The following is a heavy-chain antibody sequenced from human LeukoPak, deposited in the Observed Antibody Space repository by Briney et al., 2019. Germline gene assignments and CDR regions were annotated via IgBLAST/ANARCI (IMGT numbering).Heavy chain of an antibody. V-gene: IGHV1-46*01. CDR3: VFPGGDYVYFDY. CDR2: LNPSSGYT. Sequence: ASVKVSCKASTYTFTNYYIHWVRQAPVQGLEWMGLLNPSSGYTTYAQKFQGRVTMTRDTPTSTVYMELNSLRSEDTAVYYCVFPGGDYVYFDYWGLGTLVTVSS. CDR1: TYTFTNYY. D-gene: IGHD4-17*01. J-gene: IGHJ4*02.